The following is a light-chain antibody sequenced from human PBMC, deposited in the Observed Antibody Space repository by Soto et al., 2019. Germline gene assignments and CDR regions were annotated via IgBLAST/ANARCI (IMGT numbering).Light chain of an antibody. V-gene: IGLV2-11*01. Sequence: QSALTQPRSVSGSPGQSVTISCTGTSSDVGGYNYVSWYQQHPGKAPKLMVYDDTERPSGVPDRFSGSKSGNTASLTISGLRAEDEADYYCCSYAVTSTYLFGTGTKLTVL. CDR3: CSYAVTSTYL. CDR2: DDT. J-gene: IGLJ1*01. CDR1: SSDVGGYNY.